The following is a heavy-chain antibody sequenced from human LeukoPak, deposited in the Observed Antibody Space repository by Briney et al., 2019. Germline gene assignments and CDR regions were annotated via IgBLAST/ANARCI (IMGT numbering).Heavy chain of an antibody. D-gene: IGHD4-11*01. J-gene: IGHJ4*02. V-gene: IGHV3-7*01. CDR2: MNEDGSEK. CDR3: ARDRGYSNFDY. CDR1: GVGFSNYW. Sequence: GGSLRLSCAASGVGFSNYWMNWVREAPRQGLEWVANMNEDGSEKHYVDSVKGRFTISRDNAHDSLYLQMNSLRAEDTEIYYCARDRGYSNFDYWGQGTLLIVSS.